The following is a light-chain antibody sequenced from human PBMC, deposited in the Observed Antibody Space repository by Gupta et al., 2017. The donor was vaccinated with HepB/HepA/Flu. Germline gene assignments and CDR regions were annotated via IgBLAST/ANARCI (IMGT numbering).Light chain of an antibody. CDR3: QQSYSTPYT. CDR1: QSSSSY. V-gene: IGKV1-39*01. CDR2: AAS. J-gene: IGKJ2*01. Sequence: DIQMTQSPSSLSASVGGRVTITRRGSQSSSSYLNWYQQKPGKAPRLLIYAASSLHSGVPSRFSGSGSGTDFTLTISSLEPEDFATYHCQQSYSTPYTFGQGTKLEIK.